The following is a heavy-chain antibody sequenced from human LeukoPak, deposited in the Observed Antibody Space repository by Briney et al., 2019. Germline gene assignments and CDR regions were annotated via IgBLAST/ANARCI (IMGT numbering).Heavy chain of an antibody. CDR1: GFTFSNYG. Sequence: GGSLTLSCAASGFTFSNYGMHWVRQVPGKGLEWVAAIWIDGIRKYYADSVKGRLTISRGNSKNTLYLQMNSLSADDTAVYYCARDLEDSSPLGAFDMWGEGTMVSVSS. J-gene: IGHJ3*02. D-gene: IGHD3-22*01. CDR3: ARDLEDSSPLGAFDM. CDR2: IWIDGIRK. V-gene: IGHV3-33*01.